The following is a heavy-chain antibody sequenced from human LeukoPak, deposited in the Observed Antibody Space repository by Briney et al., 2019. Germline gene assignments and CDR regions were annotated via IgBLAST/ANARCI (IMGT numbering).Heavy chain of an antibody. J-gene: IGHJ6*03. Sequence: GGSLRLSCAASGFTFSSYAMSWVRQAPGKGLEWVSYISSSGSTIYYADSVKGRFTISRDNAKNSLYLQMNSLRAEDTAVYYCARDGVGANYYYYYYMDVWGKGTTVTVSS. CDR2: ISSSGSTI. D-gene: IGHD1-26*01. V-gene: IGHV3-48*04. CDR3: ARDGVGANYYYYYYMDV. CDR1: GFTFSSYA.